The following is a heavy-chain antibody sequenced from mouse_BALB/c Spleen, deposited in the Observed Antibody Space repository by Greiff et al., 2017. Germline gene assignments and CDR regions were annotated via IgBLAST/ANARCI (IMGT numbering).Heavy chain of an antibody. Sequence: EVKLVESGGGLVQPGGSLKLSCAASGFTFSSYTMSWVRQTPEKRLEWVAYISNGGGSTYYPDTVKGRFTISRDNAKNTLYLQMSSLKSEDTAMYYCARRDITTAFDYWGQGTTLTVSA. CDR1: GFTFSSYT. J-gene: IGHJ2*01. CDR2: ISNGGGST. CDR3: ARRDITTAFDY. D-gene: IGHD1-2*01. V-gene: IGHV5-12-2*01.